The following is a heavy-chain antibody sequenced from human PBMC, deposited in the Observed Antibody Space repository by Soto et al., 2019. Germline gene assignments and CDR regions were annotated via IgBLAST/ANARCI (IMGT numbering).Heavy chain of an antibody. CDR3: ARVYKMVTTIDY. D-gene: IGHD2-21*02. CDR2: IYYSGST. V-gene: IGHV4-30-4*08. Sequence: SETLSLTCTVSGGSISSGGYYWSWIRQHPGKGLEWIGYIYYSGSTYYNPSLKSRVTISVDTSKNQFSLKLSSVTAADTAVYYCARVYKMVTTIDYWGQGTLVTVSS. CDR1: GGSISSGGYY. J-gene: IGHJ4*02.